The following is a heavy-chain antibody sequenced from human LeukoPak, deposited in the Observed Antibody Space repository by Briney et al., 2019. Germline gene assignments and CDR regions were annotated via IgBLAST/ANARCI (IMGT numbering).Heavy chain of an antibody. CDR3: ATIEAVRVHY. V-gene: IGHV3-48*03. Sequence: GGSLRLSCAASGFTFSSYEMNWVRQAPGKGLEWVSYISSSGSTIYYADSVKGRFTISRDNAKNSVYLQMNSLRAEDTAVYYCATIEAVRVHYWGQGTLVTVSS. CDR1: GFTFSSYE. D-gene: IGHD2/OR15-2a*01. J-gene: IGHJ4*02. CDR2: ISSSGSTI.